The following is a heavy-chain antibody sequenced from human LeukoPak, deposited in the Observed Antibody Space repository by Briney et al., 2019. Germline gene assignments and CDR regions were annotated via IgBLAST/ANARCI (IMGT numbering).Heavy chain of an antibody. CDR1: GVTFSSYS. D-gene: IGHD5-24*01. CDR3: ARDHTTKSWLQYGDAFDI. Sequence: PGGSLRLSCAASGVTFSSYSMNSVRQAPGKGLEWVSSISSSSSYIYYADSVKGRFTISRDNAKNSLYLQMNSLRAEDTAVYYCARDHTTKSWLQYGDAFDIWGQGTMVTVSS. V-gene: IGHV3-21*01. CDR2: ISSSSSYI. J-gene: IGHJ3*02.